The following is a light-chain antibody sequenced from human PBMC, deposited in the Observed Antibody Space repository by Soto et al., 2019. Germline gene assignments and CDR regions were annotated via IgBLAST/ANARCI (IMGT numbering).Light chain of an antibody. Sequence: QSVLTQPASVSGSPGQSITISCTGSSSDVGSYNFVSWHQQHPGKAPKLMIYEGSKRPSGVSNRFSGSKSGNTASLTISGRQAEDEADYYCCSYAGSSTWVFGGGTQLTVL. CDR3: CSYAGSSTWV. CDR2: EGS. CDR1: SSDVGSYNF. J-gene: IGLJ3*02. V-gene: IGLV2-23*01.